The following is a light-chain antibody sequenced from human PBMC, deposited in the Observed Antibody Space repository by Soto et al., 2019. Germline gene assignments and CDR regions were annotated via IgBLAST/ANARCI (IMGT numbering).Light chain of an antibody. J-gene: IGKJ2*01. V-gene: IGKV3-20*01. CDR3: RLHDTSPPYT. CDR1: QSVRSKY. CDR2: GAS. Sequence: EIGLTQSPGILSLSPGERATLSCRASQSVRSKYFAWYQQKPGRAPRLLLYGASSRATGSPDRFSGSGAGTNFSLIISRLEPEDFAVYYCRLHDTSPPYTFGQGTKLEIK.